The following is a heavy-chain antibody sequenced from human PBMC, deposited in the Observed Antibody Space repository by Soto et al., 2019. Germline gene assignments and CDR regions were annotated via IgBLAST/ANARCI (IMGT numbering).Heavy chain of an antibody. CDR3: ARGRKLWFGELLERYYYYGMDV. V-gene: IGHV4-34*01. CDR2: INHSGST. Sequence: PSETLSLTCAVYGGSFSGYYWSRIRQPPGKGLEWIREINHSGSTNYNPSLKSRVTISVDTSKNQFSLKLSSVTAADTAVYYCARGRKLWFGELLERYYYYGMDVWGQGTTVTVSS. J-gene: IGHJ6*02. D-gene: IGHD3-10*01. CDR1: GGSFSGYY.